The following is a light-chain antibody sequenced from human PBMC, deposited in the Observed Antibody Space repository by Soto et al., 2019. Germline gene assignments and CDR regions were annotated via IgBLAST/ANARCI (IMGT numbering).Light chain of an antibody. CDR2: DAS. J-gene: IGKJ1*01. CDR3: HQYNSYTWT. Sequence: DIQMTQSPSTLSASVGDRVTITCRASQTIRSWLAWYQQKPGTAPKFLIYDASTLESGVPSRFSGSGSGTEFTLTISSLQPDDFATYYCHQYNSYTWTFGQGTKVDIK. CDR1: QTIRSW. V-gene: IGKV1-5*01.